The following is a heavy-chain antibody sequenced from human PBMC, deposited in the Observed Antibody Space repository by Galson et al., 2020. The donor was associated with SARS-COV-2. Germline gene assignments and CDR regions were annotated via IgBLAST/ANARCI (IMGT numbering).Heavy chain of an antibody. CDR3: ATYSVVVVAPTPLRADY. CDR2: IYHSGST. J-gene: IGHJ4*02. Sequence: SQTLSLTCTVSGGSISSSSYYWGWIRQPPGKGLDWMGSIYHSGSTYYNPSLKSRVTISVDTSKNQFSLKLSSVTAADTAVYYCATYSVVVVAPTPLRADYWGQGTLVTVSS. D-gene: IGHD2-15*01. V-gene: IGHV4-39*07. CDR1: GGSISSSSYY.